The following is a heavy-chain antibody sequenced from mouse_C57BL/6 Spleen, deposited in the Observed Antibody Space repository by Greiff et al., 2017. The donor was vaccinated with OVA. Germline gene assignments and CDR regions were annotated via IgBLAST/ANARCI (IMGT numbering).Heavy chain of an antibody. CDR3: ARSKLRHSYFDV. CDR1: GYTFTSYW. CDR2: IYPGSGST. V-gene: IGHV1-55*01. D-gene: IGHD1-1*01. Sequence: QVQLQQPGAELVKPGASVKMSCKASGYTFTSYWITWVKQRPGQGLEWIGDIYPGSGSTNYNEKFKSKATLTVDTSSSTAYMQLSSLTSEDSAVYDCARSKLRHSYFDVWGTGTTVTVSS. J-gene: IGHJ1*03.